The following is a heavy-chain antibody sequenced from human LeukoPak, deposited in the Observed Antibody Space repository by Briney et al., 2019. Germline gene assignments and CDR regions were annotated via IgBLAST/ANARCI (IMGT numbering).Heavy chain of an antibody. CDR3: ARSSSGYSSGWYDLDY. Sequence: SVKVSCKASGGTFSSYAISWVRQAPGQGLEWMGGIIPIFGTANYAQKFQGRVTITADESTSTAYMELSSLRSEDTAVYYCARSSSGYSSGWYDLDYWGQGTLVTVSS. CDR2: IIPIFGTA. J-gene: IGHJ4*02. V-gene: IGHV1-69*13. CDR1: GGTFSSYA. D-gene: IGHD6-19*01.